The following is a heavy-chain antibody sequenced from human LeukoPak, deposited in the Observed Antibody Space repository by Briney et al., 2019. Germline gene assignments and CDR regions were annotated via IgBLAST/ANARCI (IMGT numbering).Heavy chain of an antibody. D-gene: IGHD4-11*01. V-gene: IGHV1-69*13. CDR1: GGTFSSYA. CDR2: IIPIFGTA. CDR3: ARGTAFFTVTTYYFDY. Sequence: SVKVSCKASGGTFSSYAISWVRQAPGQGLEWMGGIIPIFGTANYAQKFQGRVTITADESTSTAYMELSSLRSEDTAVYYCARGTAFFTVTTYYFDYWGQGTLVTVSS. J-gene: IGHJ4*02.